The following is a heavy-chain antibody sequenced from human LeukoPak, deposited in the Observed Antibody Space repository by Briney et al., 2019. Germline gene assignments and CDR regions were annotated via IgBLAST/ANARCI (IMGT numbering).Heavy chain of an antibody. CDR2: ISYDGSNK. J-gene: IGHJ4*02. CDR1: GFTFSSYG. CDR3: AKDSSGYDSPYY. Sequence: GRSLRPSCAASGFTFSSYGMHGVRQAPGKGLGWGAVISYDGSNKYDADSVKGRFTISRDNSKNTLYLQLNSLRAEDTAVYYCAKDSSGYDSPYYWGQGTLVTVSS. V-gene: IGHV3-30*18. D-gene: IGHD5-12*01.